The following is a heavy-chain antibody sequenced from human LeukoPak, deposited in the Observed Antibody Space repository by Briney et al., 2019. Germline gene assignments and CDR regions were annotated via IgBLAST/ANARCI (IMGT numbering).Heavy chain of an antibody. Sequence: GGSLRLSCAASGFTFSSYAMSWVRQAPGKGLGGVSAISGSGGSTYYADSVKGRFTISRDNSKNTLYLQMNSLRAEDTAVYYCAKDRGPLIPAFDIWGQGTMVTVSS. V-gene: IGHV3-23*01. J-gene: IGHJ3*02. CDR1: GFTFSSYA. CDR2: ISGSGGST. CDR3: AKDRGPLIPAFDI. D-gene: IGHD3-10*01.